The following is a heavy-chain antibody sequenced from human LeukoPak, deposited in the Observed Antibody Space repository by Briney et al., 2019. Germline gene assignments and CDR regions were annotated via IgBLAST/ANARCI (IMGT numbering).Heavy chain of an antibody. CDR2: FDPEDGET. D-gene: IGHD6-19*01. V-gene: IGHV1-24*01. CDR3: ATFFPPGIAVAGTFDY. Sequence: ASVKVSCKVSGYTLTELSMHWVRQAPGKGLEWMGGFDPEDGETIYAQKFQGRVTMTEDTSTDTAYMELSSLRSEDTAVYCCATFFPPGIAVAGTFDYWGQGTLVTVSS. J-gene: IGHJ4*02. CDR1: GYTLTELS.